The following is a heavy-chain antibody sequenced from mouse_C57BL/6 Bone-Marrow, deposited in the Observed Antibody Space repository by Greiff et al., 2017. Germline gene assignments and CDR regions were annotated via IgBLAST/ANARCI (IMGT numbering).Heavy chain of an antibody. Sequence: EVKLVESGGGLVKPGGSLKLSCAASGFTFSSYAMSWVRQTPEKRLEWVATISDGGSYTYYPDNVKGRFTISRDNAKNNLYLQMSHLKSEDTAMXYWARVYYYAMDYWGQGTSVTVSS. CDR2: ISDGGSYT. CDR3: ARVYYYAMDY. J-gene: IGHJ4*01. V-gene: IGHV5-4*03. CDR1: GFTFSSYA.